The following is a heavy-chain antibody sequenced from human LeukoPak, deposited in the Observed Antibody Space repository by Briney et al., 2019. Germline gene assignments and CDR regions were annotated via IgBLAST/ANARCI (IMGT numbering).Heavy chain of an antibody. V-gene: IGHV3-23*01. CDR1: GFTFSDYY. J-gene: IGHJ4*02. Sequence: GGSLRLSCAASGFTFSDYYMSWVRQAPGKGLEWVSDINGSGDNTYYADSVKGRFTISRDNSKNTLSLQMNSLRAEDTAVYYCAKDHVEIYYCSSSSCYAPFDYWGQGTLVTVSS. CDR3: AKDHVEIYYCSSSSCYAPFDY. D-gene: IGHD2-2*01. CDR2: INGSGDNT.